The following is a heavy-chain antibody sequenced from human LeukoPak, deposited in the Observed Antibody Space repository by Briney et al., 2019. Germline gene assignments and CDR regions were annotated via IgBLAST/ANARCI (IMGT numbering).Heavy chain of an antibody. J-gene: IGHJ4*02. Sequence: AGSLRLSCAASGFTFSSYSMNWVRQAPGKGLEWVSSISSSSSYIYYADSVKGRFTISRDNAKNSLYLQMNSLRAEDTAVYYCARDHSLPRYGYWGQGTLVTVSS. V-gene: IGHV3-21*01. CDR2: ISSSSSYI. CDR1: GFTFSSYS. CDR3: ARDHSLPRYGY. D-gene: IGHD4-23*01.